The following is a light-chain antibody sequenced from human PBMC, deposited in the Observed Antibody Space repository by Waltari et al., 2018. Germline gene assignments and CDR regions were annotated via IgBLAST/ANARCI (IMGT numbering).Light chain of an antibody. CDR2: PAS. J-gene: IGKJ1*01. CDR1: QGVGKY. Sequence: EVVLTQSPGTLSLSPGARATLSCRASQGVGKYLALYQQRPGQAPRLLLYPASNRATCNPDRFSCSWSGTDFSLTISRLEPEDFAVYYCQKYDFLPATFGQGTTVEIK. CDR3: QKYDFLPAT. V-gene: IGKV3-20*01.